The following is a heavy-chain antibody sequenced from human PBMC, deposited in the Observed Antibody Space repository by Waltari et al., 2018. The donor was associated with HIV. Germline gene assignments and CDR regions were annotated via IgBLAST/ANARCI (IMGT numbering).Heavy chain of an antibody. J-gene: IGHJ2*01. CDR3: ARVNLAVDWYFDL. V-gene: IGHV4-61*02. CDR1: GGSISSGSYY. D-gene: IGHD3-16*01. CDR2: IYTSGST. Sequence: QVQLQESGPGLVKPSQTLSLTCTVSGGSISSGSYYWSSIRQPAGKGLEWIGRIYTSGSTNYNPSLKSRVTISVDTSKNQFSLKLSSVTAADTAVYYCARVNLAVDWYFDLWGRGTLVTVSS.